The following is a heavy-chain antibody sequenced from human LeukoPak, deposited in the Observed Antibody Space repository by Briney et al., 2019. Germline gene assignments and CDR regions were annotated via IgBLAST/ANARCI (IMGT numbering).Heavy chain of an antibody. D-gene: IGHD1-20*01. Sequence: GGSLRLSCAASGFTVSSNYMSWVRQAPGKGLEWVSVIYSGGSTYYADSVKGRFTISRDNSKNTLYLQMNSLRAEDTAVYYCAEDRLPRYNWNPHDYWGQGTLVTVSS. CDR3: AEDRLPRYNWNPHDY. CDR2: IYSGGST. CDR1: GFTVSSNY. V-gene: IGHV3-53*01. J-gene: IGHJ4*02.